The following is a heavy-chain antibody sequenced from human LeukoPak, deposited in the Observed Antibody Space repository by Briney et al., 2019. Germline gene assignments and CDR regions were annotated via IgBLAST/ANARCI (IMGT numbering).Heavy chain of an antibody. J-gene: IGHJ4*02. V-gene: IGHV3-23*01. CDR3: TTGPYYDFWSGYYKQYYFDY. D-gene: IGHD3-3*01. Sequence: GGSLRLSCAVSGFIFSSSAMSWVRQAPGKGLEWVSAISGGGDDTSYADSARGRFTVSRDNSKNTLYLQMNSLKTEDTAVYYCTTGPYYDFWSGYYKQYYFDYWGQGTLVTVSS. CDR2: ISGGGDDT. CDR1: GFIFSSSA.